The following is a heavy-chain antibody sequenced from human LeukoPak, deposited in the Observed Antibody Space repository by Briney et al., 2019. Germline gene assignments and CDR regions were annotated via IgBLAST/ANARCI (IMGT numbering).Heavy chain of an antibody. V-gene: IGHV1-69*13. D-gene: IGHD1-14*01. Sequence: SVKVSCKASGGTFSNYAINWVRQAPGQGLEWMGGITPLFGTARYAQKFQGRVTIIADESTSTAYMELSSLRSEDTAVYYCARDSSEIRSLIVHWGQGTLVTVSS. CDR3: ARDSSEIRSLIVH. J-gene: IGHJ1*01. CDR1: GGTFSNYA. CDR2: ITPLFGTA.